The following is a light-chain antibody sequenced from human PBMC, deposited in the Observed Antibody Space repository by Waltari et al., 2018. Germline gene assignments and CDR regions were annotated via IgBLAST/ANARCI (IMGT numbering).Light chain of an antibody. Sequence: LVLTQSPSASASLGASVKLLSPLRSGLRSAPSARHPPQTQKGPRFLMKVNSDGSHIKGDGIPDRFSGSSSGAERYLIISSLQSEDEADYYCQTWGTGFHKVFGGGTKLTVL. V-gene: IGLV4-69*01. J-gene: IGLJ3*02. CDR2: VNSDGSH. CDR1: SGLRSAP. CDR3: QTWGTGFHKV.